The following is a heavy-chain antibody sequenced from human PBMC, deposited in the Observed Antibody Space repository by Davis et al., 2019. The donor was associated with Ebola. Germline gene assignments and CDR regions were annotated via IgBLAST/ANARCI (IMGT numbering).Heavy chain of an antibody. CDR2: ISSSSSTL. CDR3: VKWHVDYGMDV. J-gene: IGHJ6*02. D-gene: IGHD5-12*01. V-gene: IGHV3-48*04. CDR1: GFTFSRYS. Sequence: GESLKISCVASGFTFSRYSMNWVRQAPGKGLEWVSYISSSSSTLYYADSVRGRFIISRDNAKNTLYLQMSSLRAEDTAVYYCVKWHVDYGMDVWGQGTTVTVSS.